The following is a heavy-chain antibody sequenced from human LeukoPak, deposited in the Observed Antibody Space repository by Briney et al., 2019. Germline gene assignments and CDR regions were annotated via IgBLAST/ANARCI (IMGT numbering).Heavy chain of an antibody. Sequence: GGSLRLSCAASGFTFRNYAMSWVRQAPGKGLEWVSAISGSGGSTYYADSVKGRFTISRDNSKNTLYLQMNSLRAEDTAVYYCAKDIFGAVYHYYGMDVWGQGTTVTVSS. D-gene: IGHD3-3*02. CDR3: AKDIFGAVYHYYGMDV. V-gene: IGHV3-23*01. CDR1: GFTFRNYA. CDR2: ISGSGGST. J-gene: IGHJ6*02.